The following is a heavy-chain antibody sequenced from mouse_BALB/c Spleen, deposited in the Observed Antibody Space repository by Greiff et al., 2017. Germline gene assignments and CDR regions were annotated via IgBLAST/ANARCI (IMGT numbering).Heavy chain of an antibody. CDR3: AKTARATWFAY. D-gene: IGHD3-2*01. Sequence: EVQLQQSGPELVKPEASVKISCKASGYTFTDYNMHWVKQSHGKSLEWIGYIYPYNGGTGYNQKFKSKATLTVDNSSSTAYMELRSLTSEDSAVYYCAKTARATWFAYWGQGTLVTVSA. CDR1: GYTFTDYN. J-gene: IGHJ3*01. CDR2: IYPYNGGT. V-gene: IGHV1S29*02.